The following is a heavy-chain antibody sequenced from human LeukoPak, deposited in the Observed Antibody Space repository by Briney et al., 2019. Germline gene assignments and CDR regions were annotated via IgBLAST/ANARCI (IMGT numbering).Heavy chain of an antibody. CDR2: INHSGST. CDR1: GGSFSGYY. D-gene: IGHD2-15*01. J-gene: IGHJ5*02. CDR3: ARVSCGGGTCYHSRGWFDA. V-gene: IGHV4-34*01. Sequence: PSETLSLTCAVYGGSFSGYYWSWIRQPPGKGLEWIGEINHSGSTNYNPSLKSRVTISVVTSKNQFSLNLSSVTAADTAVYYCARVSCGGGTCYHSRGWFDAWGQGTLVTVSS.